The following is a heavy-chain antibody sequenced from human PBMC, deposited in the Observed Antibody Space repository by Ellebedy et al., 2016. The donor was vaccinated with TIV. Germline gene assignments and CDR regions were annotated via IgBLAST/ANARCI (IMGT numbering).Heavy chain of an antibody. CDR2: ISSTGSRT. CDR3: ARSRGPVDY. J-gene: IGHJ4*02. D-gene: IGHD3-10*01. V-gene: IGHV3-21*01. Sequence: GESLKISCAASGFTFSSYAMSWVRQAPGKGLEWVSTISSTGSRTYYADSVKGRFTISRDNAKNSLYLQMNSLRAEDTAVYYCARSRGPVDYWGQGTLVTVSS. CDR1: GFTFSSYA.